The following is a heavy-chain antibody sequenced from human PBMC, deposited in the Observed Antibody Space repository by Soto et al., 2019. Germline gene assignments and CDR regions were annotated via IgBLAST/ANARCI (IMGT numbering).Heavy chain of an antibody. D-gene: IGHD1-1*01. V-gene: IGHV3-23*01. Sequence: GGSLRLSCAAPEFPFGTYAMNWVRQAPGNGLEWVSAISGSGGSIHYADSVKGRFTISRDNSENTLYLQMNSLRDEDTAVYHCVKGYWKGDVWGQGTTVTVSS. CDR3: VKGYWKGDV. CDR1: EFPFGTYA. J-gene: IGHJ6*02. CDR2: ISGSGGSI.